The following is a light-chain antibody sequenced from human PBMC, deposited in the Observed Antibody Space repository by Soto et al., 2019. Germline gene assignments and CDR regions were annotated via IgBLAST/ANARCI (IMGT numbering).Light chain of an antibody. CDR1: QSIGTN. V-gene: IGKV1-17*01. Sequence: DSQMTQAPSSLSASIGVRVTPTCRASQSIGTNLNWYQQRPGKAPQYLIQSASSLQSGVPSRFSGSVSGTEFILTINRLQPEDVAIYHCLQVSSFPRTFAQGTKVDIK. CDR3: LQVSSFPRT. CDR2: SAS. J-gene: IGKJ1*01.